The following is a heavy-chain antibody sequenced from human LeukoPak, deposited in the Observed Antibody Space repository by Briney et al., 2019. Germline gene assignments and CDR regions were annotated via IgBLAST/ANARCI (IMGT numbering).Heavy chain of an antibody. D-gene: IGHD4-17*01. V-gene: IGHV1-2*02. J-gene: IGHJ4*02. Sequence: ASVKVSCKASGYTFTSYDINWVRQAPGQGLEWMGWINPNSGGTNYAQKFQGRVTMTRDTSISTAYMELSRLRSDDTAVYYCANGDYESSYGYWGQGTLVTVSS. CDR3: ANGDYESSYGY. CDR1: GYTFTSYD. CDR2: INPNSGGT.